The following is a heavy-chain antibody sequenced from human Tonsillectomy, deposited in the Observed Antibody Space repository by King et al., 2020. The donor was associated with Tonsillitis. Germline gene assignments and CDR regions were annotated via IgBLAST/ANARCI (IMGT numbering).Heavy chain of an antibody. J-gene: IGHJ4*02. CDR1: GYTFTRFA. V-gene: IGHV1-18*01. D-gene: IGHD3-3*01. CDR2: ISASNGST. Sequence: QLVQSGAEVKKPGASVKVSCEASGYTFTRFAISWWRQAPGQGFEWMGWISASNGSTTYAQKLQGRVTMSTDPSTSTAYMELRSLRSDDTAVYYCARSLSWIGYMLDNWGQGTLVTVSS. CDR3: ARSLSWIGYMLDN.